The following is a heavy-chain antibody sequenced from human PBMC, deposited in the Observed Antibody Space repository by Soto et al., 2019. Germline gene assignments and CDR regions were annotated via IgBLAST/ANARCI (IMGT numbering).Heavy chain of an antibody. V-gene: IGHV3-30*18. Sequence: QVQLVESGGGVVQPGRSLRLSCAASGFTFSSYGMHWVRQAPGKGLEWVAVISYDGSNKYYADSVKGRFTISRDNSKNTLYLQMNSLRAEDTAVYYCAKDPYYDSSGYSLYFDYWGQGTLVTVSS. CDR1: GFTFSSYG. CDR3: AKDPYYDSSGYSLYFDY. CDR2: ISYDGSNK. D-gene: IGHD3-22*01. J-gene: IGHJ4*02.